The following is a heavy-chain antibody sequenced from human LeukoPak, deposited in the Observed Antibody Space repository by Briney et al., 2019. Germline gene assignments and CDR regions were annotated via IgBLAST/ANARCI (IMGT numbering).Heavy chain of an antibody. J-gene: IGHJ4*02. CDR3: ASGRSYTRFDY. D-gene: IGHD1-26*01. CDR1: GFTFSSYA. Sequence: GGSLRLSCAASGFTFSSYAMHWVRQAPGKGPEYVSAISSNGGSTYYANSVKGRFTISRDNSKNTLYLQMGSLRAEDMAVYYCASGRSYTRFDYWGQGTLVTVSS. V-gene: IGHV3-64*01. CDR2: ISSNGGST.